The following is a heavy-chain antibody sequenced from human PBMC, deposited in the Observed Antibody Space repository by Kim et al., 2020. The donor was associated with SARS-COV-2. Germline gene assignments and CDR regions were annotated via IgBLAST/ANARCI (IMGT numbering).Heavy chain of an antibody. CDR1: GGTFSSYA. CDR3: ARDRVGGYYYYGMDV. J-gene: IGHJ6*02. V-gene: IGHV1-69*13. CDR2: IIPIFGTA. D-gene: IGHD3-10*01. Sequence: SLKVSCKASGGTFSSYAISWVRQAPGQGLEWMGGIIPIFGTANYAQKFQGRVTITADESTSTAYMELSSLRSEDTAVYYCARDRVGGYYYYGMDVWGQGTTVTVSS.